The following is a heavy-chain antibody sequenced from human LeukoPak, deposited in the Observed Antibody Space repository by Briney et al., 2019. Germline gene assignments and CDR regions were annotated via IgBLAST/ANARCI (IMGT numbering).Heavy chain of an antibody. Sequence: ASVKVSCKACGYTFTGYYMHWVRQAPGQGLEWMGWINPNSGGTNYAQKFQGRVTMTRDTSISTAYMELSRLRSDDTAVYYCARDPPLTMVRGRGMDVWGQGTTVTVSS. J-gene: IGHJ6*02. CDR1: GYTFTGYY. V-gene: IGHV1-2*02. CDR2: INPNSGGT. D-gene: IGHD3-10*01. CDR3: ARDPPLTMVRGRGMDV.